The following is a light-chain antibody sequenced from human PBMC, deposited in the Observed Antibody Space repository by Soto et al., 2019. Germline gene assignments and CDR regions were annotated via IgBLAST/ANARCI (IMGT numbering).Light chain of an antibody. J-gene: IGKJ1*01. CDR2: DAS. Sequence: DIQMTQSPSTLSATAGDRVTITCRASQSISSWLAWYQHKPGKAPKLLIYDASNLDSGVPSRFSGSGSGTEFSLTISSLQPEDFATYYCQHYSSNSGTFGPGTKVDIK. CDR1: QSISSW. CDR3: QHYSSNSGT. V-gene: IGKV1-5*01.